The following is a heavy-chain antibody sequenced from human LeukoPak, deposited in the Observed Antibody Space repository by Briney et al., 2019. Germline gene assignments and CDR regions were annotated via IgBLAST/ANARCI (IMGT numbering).Heavy chain of an antibody. CDR1: GFTFSSYS. CDR3: ARPLYPYCSGGSCYIEYFQH. Sequence: PGGSLRLSCAASGFTFSSYSMNWVRQAPGKGLEWVSSISSSSSYIYYADSVKGRFTISRDNAKNSLYLQMNSLRAEDTAVYYCARPLYPYCSGGSCYIEYFQHWGQGTLVTVSS. CDR2: ISSSSSYI. J-gene: IGHJ1*01. D-gene: IGHD2-15*01. V-gene: IGHV3-21*01.